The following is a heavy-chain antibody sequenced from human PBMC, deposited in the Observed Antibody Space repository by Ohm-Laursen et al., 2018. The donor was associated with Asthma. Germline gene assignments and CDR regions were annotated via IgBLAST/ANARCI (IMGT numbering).Heavy chain of an antibody. Sequence: RSLRLSCAASGFTFSSYGMHWVRQAPGKGLEWVAVISYDGSNKYYADSVKGRFTISRDNSKNTLYLQMNSLRAEDTAVYYCARGAPSDSSGPGAFDYWGQGTLVTVSS. J-gene: IGHJ4*02. D-gene: IGHD3-22*01. CDR1: GFTFSSYG. V-gene: IGHV3-30*03. CDR2: ISYDGSNK. CDR3: ARGAPSDSSGPGAFDY.